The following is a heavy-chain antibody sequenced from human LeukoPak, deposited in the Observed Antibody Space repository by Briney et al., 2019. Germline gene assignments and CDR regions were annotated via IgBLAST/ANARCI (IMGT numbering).Heavy chain of an antibody. CDR2: IKQDGSEK. Sequence: GGSLRLSCAASGFTFSSYWMSWVRQAPGKGLEWVANIKQDGSEKYYVDSVKGRFTISRDNAKNSLYLQMNSLRAEDTAVYYRARGRGYCSSTSCYFFGFDYWGQGTLVTVSS. J-gene: IGHJ4*02. CDR3: ARGRGYCSSTSCYFFGFDY. CDR1: GFTFSSYW. V-gene: IGHV3-7*03. D-gene: IGHD2-2*01.